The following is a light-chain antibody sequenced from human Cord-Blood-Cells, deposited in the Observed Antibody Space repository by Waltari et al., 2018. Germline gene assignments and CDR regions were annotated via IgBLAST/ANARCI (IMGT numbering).Light chain of an antibody. CDR2: GAS. V-gene: IGKV3-20*01. J-gene: IGKJ2*01. CDR3: QQYGSSPYT. Sequence: EIVSAQSPGTLSLSPRERSTLSYRASRSVSSSYLAWYQQKPGQAPRLLIYGASTRATGIPARFSGSGSGTDFTLTISRLEPEDFAVYYCQQYGSSPYTFGQGTKLEIK. CDR1: RSVSSSY.